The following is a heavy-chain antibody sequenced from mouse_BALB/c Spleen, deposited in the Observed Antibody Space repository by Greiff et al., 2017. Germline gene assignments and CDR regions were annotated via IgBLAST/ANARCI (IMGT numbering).Heavy chain of an antibody. CDR3: ARDRKVRRGYYAMDY. V-gene: IGHV2-6-7*01. CDR1: GFSLTGYG. J-gene: IGHJ4*01. Sequence: VQGVESGPGLVAPSQSLSITCTVSGFSLTGYGVNWVRQPPGKGLEWLGMIWGDGSTDYNSALKSRLSISKDNSKSQVFLKMNSLQTDDTARYYCARDRKVRRGYYAMDYWGQGTSVTVSS. CDR2: IWGDGST. D-gene: IGHD2-14*01.